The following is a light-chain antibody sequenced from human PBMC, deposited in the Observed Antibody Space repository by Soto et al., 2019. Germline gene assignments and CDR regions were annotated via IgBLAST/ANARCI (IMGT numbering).Light chain of an antibody. CDR2: QDR. CDR1: KLGDRF. Sequence: SYELTQPPSVSVSPGQTASITCSGDKLGDRFACWYQQKPGQSPVLVIYQDRRRPSGIPERFSGSNSGNTATLTISGAQAMDEADYYCPAWDSSTGVVFGGGTQLTVL. J-gene: IGLJ2*01. V-gene: IGLV3-1*01. CDR3: PAWDSSTGVV.